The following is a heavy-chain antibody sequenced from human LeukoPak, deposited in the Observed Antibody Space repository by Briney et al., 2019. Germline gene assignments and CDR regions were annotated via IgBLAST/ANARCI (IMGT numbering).Heavy chain of an antibody. J-gene: IGHJ4*02. CDR3: ARGTYCTGGSCYLGD. CDR2: ISTSTSYM. D-gene: IGHD2-15*01. V-gene: IGHV3-21*01. CDR1: GFIFSNYN. Sequence: GSLRLSCAASGFIFSNYNMNWVRQAPGKGLEWVSSISTSTSYMYYADSVKGRFTISRDNAKTSVYLQMNSLSAEDTAVYYCARGTYCTGGSCYLGDWGQGTLVTVSS.